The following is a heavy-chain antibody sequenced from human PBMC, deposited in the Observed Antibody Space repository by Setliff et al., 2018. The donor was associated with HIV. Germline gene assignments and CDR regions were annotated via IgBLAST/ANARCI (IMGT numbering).Heavy chain of an antibody. CDR3: ARRGYFDY. CDR2: INPNRDGT. J-gene: IGHJ4*02. CDR1: GYTFTGYY. V-gene: IGHV1-2*02. Sequence: ASVKVSCKASGYTFTGYYMHWVRQAPGQGLEWMGWINPNRDGTNYAQKFQGRVTMTRDTSMRTVYMELRSLTSDDPAVYYCARRGYFDYWGQGTPVTVSS.